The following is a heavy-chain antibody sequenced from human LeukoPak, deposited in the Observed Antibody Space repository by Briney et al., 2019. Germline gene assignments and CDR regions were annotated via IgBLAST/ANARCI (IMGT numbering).Heavy chain of an antibody. J-gene: IGHJ4*02. D-gene: IGHD2-15*01. CDR3: ARDHSVAECSGGSCYSPTDY. Sequence: ASVKVSCKASGYTFTSYYMHWVRQAPGQGLEWMGIINPSGGSTSYAQKFQGRVTMTRDTSTSTVYMELSSLRSEDTAVYYCARDHSVAECSGGSCYSPTDYWGQGTLVTVSS. V-gene: IGHV1-46*01. CDR2: INPSGGST. CDR1: GYTFTSYY.